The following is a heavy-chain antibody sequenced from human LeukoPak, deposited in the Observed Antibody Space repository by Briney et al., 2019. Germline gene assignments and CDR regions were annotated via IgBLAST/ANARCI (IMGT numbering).Heavy chain of an antibody. CDR1: GGSISSSNW. V-gene: IGHV4-4*02. CDR2: IYHSGST. D-gene: IGHD3-10*01. Sequence: SGTLSLTCAVSGGSISSSNWWSWVRQPPGKGLEWIGEIYHSGSTNYNPSLKSRVTISVDKSKNQFSLKLSSVTAADTAVYYCARGTSEVTMARLAEYFQHWGQGTLVTVSS. J-gene: IGHJ1*01. CDR3: ARGTSEVTMARLAEYFQH.